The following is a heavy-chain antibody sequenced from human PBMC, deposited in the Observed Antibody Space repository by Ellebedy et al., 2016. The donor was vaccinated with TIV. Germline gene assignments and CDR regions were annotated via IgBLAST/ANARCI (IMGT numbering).Heavy chain of an antibody. CDR3: ARDPMYCSGGSCYSFAWYFDL. CDR2: ISYDGSNK. D-gene: IGHD2-15*01. V-gene: IGHV3-30*03. CDR1: GFTFSSYG. J-gene: IGHJ2*01. Sequence: GESLKISXAASGFTFSSYGMHWVRQAPGKGLEWVAVISYDGSNKYYADSVKGRFTISRDNAKNSLYLQMNSLRAEDTAVYYCARDPMYCSGGSCYSFAWYFDLWGRGTLVTVSS.